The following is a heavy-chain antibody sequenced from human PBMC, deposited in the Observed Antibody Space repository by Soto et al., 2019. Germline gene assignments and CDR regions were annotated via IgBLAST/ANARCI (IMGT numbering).Heavy chain of an antibody. CDR3: ATRDSGRFY. J-gene: IGHJ4*02. D-gene: IGHD5-12*01. V-gene: IGHV4-59*12. Sequence: SETLSLTCTVSGGSISSYYWSWIRQPPGKGLEWIGESHESGNTNYNSSLESRVTISLDKSKNQFSLKLTSVTVADTAVYYCATRDSGRFYWGQGTLVTVSS. CDR2: SHESGNT. CDR1: GGSISSYY.